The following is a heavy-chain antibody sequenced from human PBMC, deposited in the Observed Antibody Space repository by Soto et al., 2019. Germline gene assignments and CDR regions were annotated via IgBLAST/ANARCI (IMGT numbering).Heavy chain of an antibody. V-gene: IGHV3-30-3*01. CDR1: RFILSTYA. CDR3: ARAGCDGGSCCTLVGLRYGMDV. J-gene: IGHJ6*02. CDR2: ISYDGNNK. D-gene: IGHD2-15*01. Sequence: QVQLVESGGGVVQPGRSLRLSCAASRFILSTYAMYWVRQAPGKGLEWVAVISYDGNNKYYADSVKGRFTISRDNSKNTLYLQMNSLRAEDTAVYYCARAGCDGGSCCTLVGLRYGMDVWGQGTTLTVSS.